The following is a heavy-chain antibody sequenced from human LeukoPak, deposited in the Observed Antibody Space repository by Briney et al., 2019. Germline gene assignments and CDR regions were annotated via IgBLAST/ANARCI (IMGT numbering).Heavy chain of an antibody. D-gene: IGHD5-18*01. Sequence: ASVKVSCKASGYTFTSYDINWVRQATGQGLEWMGWMNPNSGNTGYAQKFQGRVTITRNTSISTAYMELSSLRSEDTAVYYCARGYSYGWTYYYYYMDVWGKGTTVTVSS. CDR3: ARGYSYGWTYYYYYMDV. CDR2: MNPNSGNT. CDR1: GYTFTSYD. J-gene: IGHJ6*03. V-gene: IGHV1-8*01.